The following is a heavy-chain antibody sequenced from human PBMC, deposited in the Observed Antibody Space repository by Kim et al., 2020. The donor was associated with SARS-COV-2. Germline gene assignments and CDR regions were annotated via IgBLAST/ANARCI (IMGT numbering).Heavy chain of an antibody. J-gene: IGHJ4*02. V-gene: IGHV1-3*01. CDR3: AREARSSWYLAY. D-gene: IGHD6-13*01. Sequence: ASVKVSCKASGYTFTSYAMHWVRQAPGQRLEWMGWINAGNGNTKYSQKFQGRVTITRDTSASTAYMELSSLRSEDTAVYYCAREARSSWYLAYWGQGTLVTVSS. CDR1: GYTFTSYA. CDR2: INAGNGNT.